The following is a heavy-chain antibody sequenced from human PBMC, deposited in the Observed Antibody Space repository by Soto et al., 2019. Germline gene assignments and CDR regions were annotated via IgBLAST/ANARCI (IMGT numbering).Heavy chain of an antibody. CDR3: ARRAYCGGDCYPFFDI. V-gene: IGHV5-51*01. D-gene: IGHD2-21*02. Sequence: GESLKISCKGSGYSFTFYWIGWVRQMPGKGLEWMGIIYPSDSDTRYSPSFQGQVTISADKSISTAYLQWSSLKASDTAMYYCARRAYCGGDCYPFFDIWGQGTMVTVSS. CDR1: GYSFTFYW. J-gene: IGHJ3*02. CDR2: IYPSDSDT.